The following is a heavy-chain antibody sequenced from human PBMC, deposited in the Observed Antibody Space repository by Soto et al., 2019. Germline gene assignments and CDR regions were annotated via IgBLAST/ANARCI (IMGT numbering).Heavy chain of an antibody. J-gene: IGHJ6*02. CDR1: GYSFTSYW. V-gene: IGHV5-10-1*01. CDR3: ARHTHGSSYYYYYGMDV. CDR2: IDPSDSYT. D-gene: IGHD6-6*01. Sequence: GESLKISCNGSGYSFTSYWISWVRQMPGKGLEWMGRIDPSDSYTNYSPSFQGHVTISADKSISTAYLQWSSLKASDTAMYYCARHTHGSSYYYYYGMDVWGQGTTVTVSS.